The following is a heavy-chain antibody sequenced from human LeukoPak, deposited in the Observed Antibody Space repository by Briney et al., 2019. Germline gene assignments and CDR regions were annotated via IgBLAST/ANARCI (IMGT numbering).Heavy chain of an antibody. CDR1: GYTFTGYY. D-gene: IGHD6-13*01. CDR2: INPNSGGT. V-gene: IGHV1-2*02. J-gene: IGHJ4*02. Sequence: ASVKVSCKASGYTFTGYYMHWVRQAPGQGLEWMGWINPNSGGTNYAQKFQGRVTMTRDTSISTAYMELSRLRSDDTAVYYCARWLYSSSWYYFDYWGQGTLVTVSS. CDR3: ARWLYSSSWYYFDY.